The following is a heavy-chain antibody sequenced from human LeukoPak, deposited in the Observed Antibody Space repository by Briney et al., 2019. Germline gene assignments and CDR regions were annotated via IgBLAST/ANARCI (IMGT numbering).Heavy chain of an antibody. Sequence: GASVKVSCKASGYTFTSYGISWVRQAPGQGLEWMGWISAYNGNTNYAQKLQGRVTMTTDTSTSTAYMELRSLRSDDTAVYYCARDHFYGSGSPSFAYWGQGTLVTVSS. D-gene: IGHD3-10*01. V-gene: IGHV1-18*01. CDR1: GYTFTSYG. J-gene: IGHJ4*02. CDR3: ARDHFYGSGSPSFAY. CDR2: ISAYNGNT.